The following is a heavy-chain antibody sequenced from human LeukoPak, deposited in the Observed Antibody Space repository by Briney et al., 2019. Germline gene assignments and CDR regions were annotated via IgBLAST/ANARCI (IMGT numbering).Heavy chain of an antibody. V-gene: IGHV4-31*03. D-gene: IGHD4-17*01. Sequence: PSETLSLTCTVSGGSISSGGYYWSWIRQHPGTGLEWIGYIHYSGSTYYNPSLKSRVTISIDTSKNRFPLTLSSVTAADTAVYYCVRADGTTVWLDPWGQGTLVTVSS. J-gene: IGHJ5*02. CDR3: VRADGTTVWLDP. CDR2: IHYSGST. CDR1: GGSISSGGYY.